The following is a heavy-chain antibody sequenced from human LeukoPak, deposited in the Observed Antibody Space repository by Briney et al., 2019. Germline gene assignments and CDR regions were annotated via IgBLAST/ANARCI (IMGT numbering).Heavy chain of an antibody. Sequence: GSLRLSCAASGFTFSSFEMKWVRQAPGKGLEWVSYISSGGSTIYYADSVKGRFTVSRDNAKNSLYLQMDFLRAEDTAVYYCVRDVSYFRIHFDYWGQGALVTVSS. D-gene: IGHD2-21*01. CDR1: GFTFSSFE. V-gene: IGHV3-48*03. J-gene: IGHJ4*02. CDR3: VRDVSYFRIHFDY. CDR2: ISSGGSTI.